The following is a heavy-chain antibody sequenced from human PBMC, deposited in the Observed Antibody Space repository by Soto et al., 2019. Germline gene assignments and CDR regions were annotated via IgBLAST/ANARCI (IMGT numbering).Heavy chain of an antibody. J-gene: IGHJ4*02. Sequence: ASVKVSCKASGYTFTSYGISWVRQAPGQGLEWMGWISAYNGNTNYAQKLQGSVTMTTDTSTSTAYMELRSLRSDDTAVYYCARESPYCSSTSCYDYWGQGTLVTVSS. CDR1: GYTFTSYG. D-gene: IGHD2-2*01. CDR2: ISAYNGNT. V-gene: IGHV1-18*01. CDR3: ARESPYCSSTSCYDY.